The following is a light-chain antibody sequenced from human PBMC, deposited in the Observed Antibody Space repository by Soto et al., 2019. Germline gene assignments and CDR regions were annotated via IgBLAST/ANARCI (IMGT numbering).Light chain of an antibody. CDR3: SSYAGSNNWV. CDR2: EVS. J-gene: IGLJ3*02. CDR1: SSDVGGYNY. V-gene: IGLV2-8*01. Sequence: QSVLTQPPSASGSPGQSVTISCTGTSSDVGGYNYVSWYQQHPGKAPKLMIYEVSKRPSGVPDRFSGSKSGNTASLTVSGLQAEDEADYYCSSYAGSNNWVFGGETKLTVL.